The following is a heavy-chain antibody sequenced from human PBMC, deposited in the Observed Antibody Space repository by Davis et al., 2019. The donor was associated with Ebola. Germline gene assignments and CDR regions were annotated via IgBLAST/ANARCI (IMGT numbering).Heavy chain of an antibody. V-gene: IGHV4-39*01. CDR1: GGSISSSSYY. CDR3: AKLRDRVFSGFDY. J-gene: IGHJ4*02. Sequence: GSLRLSCTVSGGSISSSSYYWGWIRQPPGKGLEWIGSIYYSGSTYYNPSLESRVSISVDSSKDQFSLRLSSVPAADTAVYYCAKLRDRVFSGFDYWGQGTLVTVSS. D-gene: IGHD2-21*02. CDR2: IYYSGST.